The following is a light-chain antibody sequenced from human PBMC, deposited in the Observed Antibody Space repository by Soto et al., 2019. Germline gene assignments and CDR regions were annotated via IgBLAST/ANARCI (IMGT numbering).Light chain of an antibody. J-gene: IGLJ2*01. CDR2: LNSDGSH. CDR3: QTWGTGIRV. CDR1: SGHSHYA. Sequence: QLVLTQSPSASASLGASVKLTCTLSSGHSHYAIAWHQQQPEKGPRYLMKLNSDGSHSKGDGIPDRFSGSSSGAERYLTTSSFQSEDEADYYCQTWGTGIRVFGGGTQLTVL. V-gene: IGLV4-69*01.